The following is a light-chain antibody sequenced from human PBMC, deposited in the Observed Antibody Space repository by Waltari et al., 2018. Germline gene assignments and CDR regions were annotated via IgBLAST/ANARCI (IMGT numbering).Light chain of an antibody. Sequence: DFVMTQTPLSLPVTPGEPASFSCRSSQSLLHSGGKTYLYWYLQKSGQSPQLLIHEVSNRASGVPDRFSGSGSGTNFTLKISRVEAEDVGVYYCMQGIQLPYSFGQGTKVEIK. V-gene: IGKV2D-29*02. CDR3: MQGIQLPYS. CDR1: QSLLHSGGKTY. CDR2: EVS. J-gene: IGKJ2*03.